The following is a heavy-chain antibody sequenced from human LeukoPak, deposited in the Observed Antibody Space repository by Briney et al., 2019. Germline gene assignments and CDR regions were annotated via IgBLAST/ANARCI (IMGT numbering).Heavy chain of an antibody. CDR3: AKARRLRIAAAGVFDY. V-gene: IGHV3-23*01. J-gene: IGHJ4*02. CDR2: ISGSGGST. CDR1: GFTFSSYA. D-gene: IGHD6-13*01. Sequence: PGGSLRLSCAASGFTFSSYAMSWVRQAPGKGLEWVSAISGSGGSTYYADSVKGRFTISRDNSKSTLYLQMNSLRAEDTAVYYCAKARRLRIAAAGVFDYWGQGTLVTVSS.